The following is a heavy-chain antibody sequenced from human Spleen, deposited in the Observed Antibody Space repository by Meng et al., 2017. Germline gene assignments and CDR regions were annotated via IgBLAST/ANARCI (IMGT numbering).Heavy chain of an antibody. Sequence: SLKISCAASGFTFDDYAMHWVRQAPGKGLEWVSGISWNSGSIDYADSVKGRFTISRDNAKNSLYLEMNSLRAEDTALYYCAKGRSYDSSFDYWGQGTLVTVSS. CDR1: GFTFDDYA. CDR3: AKGRSYDSSFDY. V-gene: IGHV3-9*01. D-gene: IGHD3-3*01. CDR2: ISWNSGSI. J-gene: IGHJ4*02.